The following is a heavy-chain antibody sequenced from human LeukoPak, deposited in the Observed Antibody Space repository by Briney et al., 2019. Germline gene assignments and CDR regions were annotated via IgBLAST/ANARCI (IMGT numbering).Heavy chain of an antibody. J-gene: IGHJ4*02. V-gene: IGHV3-23*01. CDR1: GFTFSSYA. Sequence: QPGGSLRLSCAASGFTFSSYAMSWVRQAPGKGLEWVSAISGSGGSTYYADCVKGRFTLSRDNSKNTLYLQMNSLRAEGTAVYYCAKGRTYYGSGSSDYWGQGTLVTVSS. D-gene: IGHD3-10*01. CDR3: AKGRTYYGSGSSDY. CDR2: ISGSGGST.